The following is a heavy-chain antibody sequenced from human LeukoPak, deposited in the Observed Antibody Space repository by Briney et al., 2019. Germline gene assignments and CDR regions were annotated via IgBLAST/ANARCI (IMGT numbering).Heavy chain of an antibody. CDR3: AREGVGAYNWFDP. V-gene: IGHV1-46*03. CDR1: GYTFTGYY. D-gene: IGHD1-26*01. Sequence: ASVKVSCKASGYTFTGYYMHWVRQAPGQGLEWMGIINPSGGSTNYAQKFQGRVTMTRDTSTSTVYMELSSLRSEDTAVYYCAREGVGAYNWFDPWSQGTLVTVSS. J-gene: IGHJ5*02. CDR2: INPSGGST.